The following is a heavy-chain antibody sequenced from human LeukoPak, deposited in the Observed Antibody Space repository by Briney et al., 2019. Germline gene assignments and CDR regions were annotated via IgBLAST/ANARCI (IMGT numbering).Heavy chain of an antibody. CDR2: IYYSGST. D-gene: IGHD4-11*01. CDR1: GGSISSYY. CDR3: ASSTTETAFDI. Sequence: SETLSLTCTVSGGSISSYYWSWIRQPPGKGLEWIGYIYYSGSTSYNPSLKSRVTISVDTSKDQFSLKLSSVTAADTAVYYCASSTTETAFDIWGQGTMVTVSS. J-gene: IGHJ3*02. V-gene: IGHV4-59*08.